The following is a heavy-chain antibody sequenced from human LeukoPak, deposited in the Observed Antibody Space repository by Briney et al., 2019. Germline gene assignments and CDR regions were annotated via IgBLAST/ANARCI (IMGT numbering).Heavy chain of an antibody. Sequence: GALPLSCVASGFPFSHYGMDWVRQARGKGLEWVSGIGPSGDNTYYAVSVKGRFTISRDNSRNTVLLQMNSLTAEDTAVYYCGRDLNWGAFDIRGQGAMVTVSS. CDR1: GFPFSHYG. D-gene: IGHD7-27*01. CDR3: GRDLNWGAFDI. CDR2: IGPSGDNT. V-gene: IGHV3-23*01. J-gene: IGHJ3*02.